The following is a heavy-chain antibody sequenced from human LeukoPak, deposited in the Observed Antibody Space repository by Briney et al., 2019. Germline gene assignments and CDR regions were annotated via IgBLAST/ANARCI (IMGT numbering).Heavy chain of an antibody. CDR2: ISSRSSTI. Sequence: GGSLRLSCAASKFIFSDYYMSWIRQAPGKGLEWVSFISSRSSTIYYADSVKGRFTISRDNAKNSLYLQMNSLRAEDTAVYYCARDDSNYGGYWGQGTLVTVSS. D-gene: IGHD4-11*01. J-gene: IGHJ4*02. V-gene: IGHV3-11*04. CDR1: KFIFSDYY. CDR3: ARDDSNYGGY.